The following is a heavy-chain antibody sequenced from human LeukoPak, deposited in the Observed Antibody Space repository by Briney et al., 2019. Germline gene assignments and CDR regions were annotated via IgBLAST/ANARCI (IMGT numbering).Heavy chain of an antibody. CDR1: GFTFSSYA. D-gene: IGHD3-22*01. CDR2: ISGSGGST. Sequence: GGSLRLSCAASGFTFSSYAMSWVRQAPGKGLEWVSAISGSGGSTYYANSVQGRFTISRDNSKNTLYLQMNSLRAEDTAVYYCAKATYHYDSSGYIWYFDLWGRGTQVTVSP. V-gene: IGHV3-23*01. CDR3: AKATYHYDSSGYIWYFDL. J-gene: IGHJ2*01.